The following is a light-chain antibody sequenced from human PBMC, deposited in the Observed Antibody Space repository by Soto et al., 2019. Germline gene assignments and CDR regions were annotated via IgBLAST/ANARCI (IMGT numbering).Light chain of an antibody. Sequence: DIEMTQSPSSLSAYVGDRVTITCRASQSISIYLNWYQQKPGKAPKLLIYGASSLQSGVPSRFSGSGSGTDFTLTISSLQPEDFAIYYCQQSYTITWTFGQGTQVEFK. CDR2: GAS. V-gene: IGKV1-39*01. CDR3: QQSYTITWT. J-gene: IGKJ1*01. CDR1: QSISIY.